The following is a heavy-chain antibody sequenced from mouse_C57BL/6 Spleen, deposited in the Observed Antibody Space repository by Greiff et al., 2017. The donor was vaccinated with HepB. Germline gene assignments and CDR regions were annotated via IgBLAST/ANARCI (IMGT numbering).Heavy chain of an antibody. Sequence: DVQLQESGPGLVKPSQSLSLTCSVTGYSITSGYYWNWIRQFPGNKLEWMGYISYDGSNNYNPSLKNRISITRDTSKNQFFLKLNSVTTEDTATYYCAREGIYYGNPYYFDYWGQGTTLTVSS. CDR3: AREGIYYGNPYYFDY. D-gene: IGHD2-1*01. J-gene: IGHJ2*01. V-gene: IGHV3-6*01. CDR2: ISYDGSN. CDR1: GYSITSGYY.